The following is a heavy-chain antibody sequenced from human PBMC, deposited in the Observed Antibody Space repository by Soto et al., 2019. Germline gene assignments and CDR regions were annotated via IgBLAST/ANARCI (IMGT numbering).Heavy chain of an antibody. V-gene: IGHV4-39*01. Sequence: SETLSLTCSVSVGSISSTSYYWGWIRQPPGKGLEWIANIYYSWSTYYNPSLRSRVTISLDTSKSQFSLKVASVTAADTAVYYCTRVRRSGSYHVDSWGQGALVTVSS. CDR1: VGSISSTSYY. D-gene: IGHD1-26*01. J-gene: IGHJ5*01. CDR2: IYYSWST. CDR3: TRVRRSGSYHVDS.